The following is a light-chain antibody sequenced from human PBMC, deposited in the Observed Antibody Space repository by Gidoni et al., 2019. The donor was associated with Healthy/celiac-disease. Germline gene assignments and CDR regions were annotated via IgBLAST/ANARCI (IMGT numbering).Light chain of an antibody. CDR1: QDISNY. J-gene: IGKJ2*01. CDR3: QQYDNLPRT. V-gene: IGKV1-33*01. CDR2: DAS. Sequence: DIQMTQSPSPLSASVGDRVTITCQASQDISNYLNWYQQKPGKAPKLLIYDASNLETGVPSRFSGSGSGTDFTFTISSLQPEDSATYYCQQYDNLPRTFGQGTKLEIK.